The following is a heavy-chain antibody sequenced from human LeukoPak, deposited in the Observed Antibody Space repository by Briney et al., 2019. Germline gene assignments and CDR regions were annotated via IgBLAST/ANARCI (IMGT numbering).Heavy chain of an antibody. V-gene: IGHV1-69*13. Sequence: ASVKVSCKASGGTFSSYAISWVRQAPGQGLEWMGGIISIFGTANYAQKFQGRVTIAADESTSTAYMELSSLRSEDTAVYYCARSRNYGDYYYYGMDVWGQGTTVTVSS. CDR3: ARSRNYGDYYYYGMDV. CDR1: GGTFSSYA. CDR2: IISIFGTA. D-gene: IGHD4-17*01. J-gene: IGHJ6*02.